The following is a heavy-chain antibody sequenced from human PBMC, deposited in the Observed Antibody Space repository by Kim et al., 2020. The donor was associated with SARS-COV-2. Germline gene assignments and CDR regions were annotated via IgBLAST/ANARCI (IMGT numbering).Heavy chain of an antibody. CDR1: GYSIRTHHY. CDR3: ARHNFMDV. J-gene: IGHJ6*02. CDR2: IYHDGHS. Sequence: SETLSLTCSVSGYSIRTHHYWGWIRQPPGKGLEWIASIYHDGHSFYNSSLRSRVTISVDTSRNKFSLQVTSVSAADTAVYYCARHNFMDVWGQGTTVIVSS. V-gene: IGHV4-38-2*02. D-gene: IGHD1-1*01.